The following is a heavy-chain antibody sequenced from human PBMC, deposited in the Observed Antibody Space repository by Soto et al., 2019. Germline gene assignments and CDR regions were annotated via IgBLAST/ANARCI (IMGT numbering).Heavy chain of an antibody. Sequence: PGGSLRLSCAASGFTFSRYWMHWVRQAPGKGLVWVSRMNTDGSSTSYADSVKGRFIISRDNAKNTLYLQMNSLRAEDTAVYYCAREGTAEADYWGQGTLVTVSS. CDR3: AREGTAEADY. CDR2: MNTDGSST. J-gene: IGHJ4*02. V-gene: IGHV3-74*01. CDR1: GFTFSRYW.